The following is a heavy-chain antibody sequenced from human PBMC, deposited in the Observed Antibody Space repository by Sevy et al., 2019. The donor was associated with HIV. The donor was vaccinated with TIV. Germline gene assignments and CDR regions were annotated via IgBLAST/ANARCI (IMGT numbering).Heavy chain of an antibody. V-gene: IGHV3-30*03. D-gene: IGHD1-1*01. CDR1: GFTFSRYA. J-gene: IGHJ4*02. Sequence: GGSLRLSCAASGFTFSRYAMHWVRQAPGKGLEWLAYLSYDGRDISDADSVRGRFAISRDNSKNTLFLEMNNLRPDDTAVYHCARRDLNDQFLIDYRGRGIQVTVSS. CDR3: ARRDLNDQFLIDY. CDR2: LSYDGRDI.